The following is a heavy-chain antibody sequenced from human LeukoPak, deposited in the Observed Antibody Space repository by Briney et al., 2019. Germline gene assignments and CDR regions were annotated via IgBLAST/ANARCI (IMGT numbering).Heavy chain of an antibody. D-gene: IGHD6-13*01. CDR2: IWYDGSKK. Sequence: GRSLRLSCATSGFTFSSHGFYWVGQAPGKGLDWVAVIWYDGSKKYYADSVKGRSTISRDNSKNTLYLEMNSLRAEDTAVYYCARDVSYNSLDYWGQGTLSPSPQ. J-gene: IGHJ4*02. CDR3: ARDVSYNSLDY. CDR1: GFTFSSHG. V-gene: IGHV3-33*01.